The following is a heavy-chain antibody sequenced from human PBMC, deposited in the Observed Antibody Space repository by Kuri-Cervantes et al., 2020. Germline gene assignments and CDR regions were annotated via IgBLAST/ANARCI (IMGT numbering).Heavy chain of an antibody. D-gene: IGHD2-2*01. J-gene: IGHJ4*02. CDR3: ARDQGTSPYDY. CDR1: GFTVSSNY. V-gene: IGHV3-66*01. Sequence: ETLSLTCAASGFTVSSNYMSWVRQAPGKGLEWVSVIYSGGSTYYADSVKGRFTISRDNSKNTLYLQMNSLRAEDTAVYYCARDQGTSPYDYWGQGTLVTVSS. CDR2: IYSGGST.